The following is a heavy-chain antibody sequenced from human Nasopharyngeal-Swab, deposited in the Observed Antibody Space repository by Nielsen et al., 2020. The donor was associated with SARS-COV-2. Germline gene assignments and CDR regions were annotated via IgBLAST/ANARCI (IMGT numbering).Heavy chain of an antibody. D-gene: IGHD3-10*01. CDR3: ARVRYGSRSYVWYFDY. J-gene: IGHJ4*02. CDR2: INAGNGNT. Sequence: WVRQAPGQRLEWMGWINAGNGNTKYSQKFQGRVTITRDTSASTAYMELSSLRSEDTAVYYCARVRYGSRSYVWYFDYWGQGTPVTVSS. V-gene: IGHV1-3*01.